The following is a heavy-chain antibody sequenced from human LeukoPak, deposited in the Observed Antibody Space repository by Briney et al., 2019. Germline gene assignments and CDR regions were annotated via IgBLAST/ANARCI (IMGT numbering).Heavy chain of an antibody. V-gene: IGHV3-21*01. J-gene: IGHJ3*02. CDR1: GFTFSSYS. D-gene: IGHD3-22*01. CDR2: ISSSSSYI. Sequence: GSLRLSCAASGFTFSSYSMNWVRQAPGKGLEWVSSISSSSSYIYYADSVKGRFTISRDNAKNSLYLQMNSLRAEDTAVYYCARVKVASNYYDSSGPNDAFDIWGQGTMVTVSS. CDR3: ARVKVASNYYDSSGPNDAFDI.